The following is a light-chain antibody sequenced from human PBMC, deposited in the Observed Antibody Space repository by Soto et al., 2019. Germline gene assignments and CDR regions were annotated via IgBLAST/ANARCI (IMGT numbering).Light chain of an antibody. J-gene: IGKJ1*01. Sequence: EIVLTQSPGTLSLSPGERATLSCRASQSVSSNYLAWYQQIPGQAPRLLIYGASSRATGIPDRFSGSGSGTDFTLTISRLEPEDFAVYYCQQYGISPTWTFGQGTKVDIK. CDR2: GAS. V-gene: IGKV3-20*01. CDR3: QQYGISPTWT. CDR1: QSVSSNY.